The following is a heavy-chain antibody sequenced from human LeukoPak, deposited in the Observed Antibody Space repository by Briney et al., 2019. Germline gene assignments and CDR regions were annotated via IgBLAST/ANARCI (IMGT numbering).Heavy chain of an antibody. CDR3: ASTPGPYCSGGSCYGNGYYFDY. D-gene: IGHD2-15*01. CDR2: IYTSGST. CDR1: GGSISSYY. J-gene: IGHJ4*02. V-gene: IGHV4-4*07. Sequence: SETLSLTCTVSGGSISSYYGSWIRQPAGKGLEWIGRIYTSGSTNYDPSLKSRVTMSVDTSKNQFSLKLSSVTAADTAVYYCASTPGPYCSGGSCYGNGYYFDYWGQGTLVTVSS.